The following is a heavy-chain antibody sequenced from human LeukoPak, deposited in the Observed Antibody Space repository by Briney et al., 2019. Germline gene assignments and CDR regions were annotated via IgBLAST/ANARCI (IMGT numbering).Heavy chain of an antibody. CDR1: GYTFTSYY. CDR3: ARDAPYYDILTGYYFFDY. Sequence: ASVKVSCKASGYTFTSYYMHWVRQAPGQGLEWMGIINPSGGSTSYAQKFQGRVTMTRDMSTSTVYMELSSLRSEDTAVYYCARDAPYYDILTGYYFFDYWGQGTLVTVSS. J-gene: IGHJ4*02. CDR2: INPSGGST. V-gene: IGHV1-46*01. D-gene: IGHD3-9*01.